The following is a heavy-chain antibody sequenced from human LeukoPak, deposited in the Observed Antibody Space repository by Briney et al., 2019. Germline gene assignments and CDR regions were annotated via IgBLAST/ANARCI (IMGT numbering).Heavy chain of an antibody. Sequence: PSETLYLTCIVSGGSISGYYWSWSRQSPGKGLEWIGYIYYTGSSNYNPSLKSRLTISLDTSKSQFSLKLTSVTAADTAVYYCARRTGYSYGYGLDHWGQGTLVTVSS. J-gene: IGHJ4*02. D-gene: IGHD5-18*01. CDR2: IYYTGSS. CDR1: GGSISGYY. CDR3: ARRTGYSYGYGLDH. V-gene: IGHV4-59*08.